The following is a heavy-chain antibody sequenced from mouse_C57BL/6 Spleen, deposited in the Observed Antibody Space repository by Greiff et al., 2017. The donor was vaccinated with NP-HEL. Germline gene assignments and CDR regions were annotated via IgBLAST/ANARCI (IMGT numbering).Heavy chain of an antibody. CDR1: GYSFTGYY. CDR3: ARVYFDV. V-gene: IGHV1-42*01. Sequence: EVKLMESGPELVKPGASVKISCKASGYSFTGYYMNWVKQSPEKSLEWIGEINPSTGGTTYNQKFKAKATLTVDKSSSTAYMQLKSLTSEDSAVYYCARVYFDVWGTGTTVTVSS. CDR2: INPSTGGT. J-gene: IGHJ1*03.